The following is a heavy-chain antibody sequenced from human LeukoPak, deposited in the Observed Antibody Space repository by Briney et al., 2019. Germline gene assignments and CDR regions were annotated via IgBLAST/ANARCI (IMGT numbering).Heavy chain of an antibody. J-gene: IGHJ4*02. CDR3: ARDPLTGDVYFDY. Sequence: GGSLRLSCAASGFTFSSYSMNWVRQAPGKGLEWVSFISSSNSYIYYADSVKGRFTISRDNAKNSLYLQMNSLRAEDTAVYYCARDPLTGDVYFDYWGQGTLVTVSS. CDR1: GFTFSSYS. D-gene: IGHD2-21*02. CDR2: ISSSNSYI. V-gene: IGHV3-21*01.